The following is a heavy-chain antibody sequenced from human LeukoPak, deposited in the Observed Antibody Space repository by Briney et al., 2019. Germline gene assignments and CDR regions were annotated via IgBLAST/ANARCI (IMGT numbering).Heavy chain of an antibody. Sequence: GGSLRLSCAASGFTFSSCAMSWVRQSPGKGLEWVSSISGSGGDTYYADFVKGRFTISRDNSKNTLYLQMNSLRAEDTAVYYCAKGLRSSTSGPFDYWGQGTLVTVSS. CDR3: AKGLRSSTSGPFDY. V-gene: IGHV3-23*01. D-gene: IGHD2-2*01. CDR2: ISGSGGDT. CDR1: GFTFSSCA. J-gene: IGHJ4*02.